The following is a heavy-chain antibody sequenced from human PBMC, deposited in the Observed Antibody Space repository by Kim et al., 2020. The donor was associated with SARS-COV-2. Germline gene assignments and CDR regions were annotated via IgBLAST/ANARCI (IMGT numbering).Heavy chain of an antibody. Sequence: AYAVKGRFTIFRDNAKNTLSLQMNNVRLGDTAVYYCARDRSTETTADPNSWGQGTLVTVSS. D-gene: IGHD4-17*01. V-gene: IGHV3-74*01. J-gene: IGHJ4*02. CDR3: ARDRSTETTADPNS.